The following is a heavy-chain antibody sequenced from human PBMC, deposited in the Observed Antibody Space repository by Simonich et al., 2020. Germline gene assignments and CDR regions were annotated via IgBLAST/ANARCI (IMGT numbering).Heavy chain of an antibody. CDR3: ARHAGFAFDI. D-gene: IGHD6-13*01. CDR2: FYYSGST. V-gene: IGHV4-39*01. Sequence: QLQLQESGPGLVKPSETLSLTCTVSGGSISSSSYYWGWIRQPPGKGLEWIGRFYYSGSTYYNPSRKSRVTISVDTSKNQFSLKLSSVTAADTAVYYCARHAGFAFDIWGQGTMVTVSS. CDR1: GGSISSSSYY. J-gene: IGHJ3*02.